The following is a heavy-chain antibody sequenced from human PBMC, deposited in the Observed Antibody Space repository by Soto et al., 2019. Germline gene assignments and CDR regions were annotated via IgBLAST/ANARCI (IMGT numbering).Heavy chain of an antibody. CDR1: GASISSGGYY. CDR2: ISYSGIS. D-gene: IGHD5-18*01. V-gene: IGHV4-31*03. CDR3: ARTEWIQLWFDY. Sequence: QVQLLESGPGLVKPSQTLSLICNVSGASISSGGYYWSWIRQRPGGGLEWLGFISYSGISHYNPSLKSRATISVDTSKNQFSLKLCSVTAADTAVYYCARTEWIQLWFDYWGQGALVTVS. J-gene: IGHJ4*02.